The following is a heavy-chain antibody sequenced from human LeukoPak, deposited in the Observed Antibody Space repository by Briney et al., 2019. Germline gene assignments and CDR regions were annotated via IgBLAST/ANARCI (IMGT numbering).Heavy chain of an antibody. J-gene: IGHJ4*02. D-gene: IGHD3-10*01. CDR3: ARDQVGPGSYSESFDY. V-gene: IGHV3-33*01. CDR1: GFTFSSYG. Sequence: PGGSLRLSCAASGFTFSSYGMHWVRQAPGKGLEWVAVIWYDGSNKYYADSVKGRFTISRDNTKNTLYLQMNSLRAEDTAVYYCARDQVGPGSYSESFDYWGQGTLVTVSS. CDR2: IWYDGSNK.